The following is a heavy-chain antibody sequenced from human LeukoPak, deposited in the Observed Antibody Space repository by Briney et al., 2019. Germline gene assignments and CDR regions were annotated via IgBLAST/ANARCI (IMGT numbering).Heavy chain of an antibody. J-gene: IGHJ4*02. Sequence: GGSLRLSCAASGLTGSHNYVSWVRQAPGKGLEWVANIKPDGTEKYYVDSLKGRFTISRDNAKNSLYLQMNSLRVEDTAVYYCARGGNSSWDYWGQGALVTVSS. CDR2: IKPDGTEK. V-gene: IGHV3-7*01. CDR1: GLTGSHNY. CDR3: ARGGNSSWDY. D-gene: IGHD6-6*01.